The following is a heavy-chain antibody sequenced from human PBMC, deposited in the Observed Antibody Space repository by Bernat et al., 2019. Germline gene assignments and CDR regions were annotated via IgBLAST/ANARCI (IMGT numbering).Heavy chain of an antibody. CDR2: ISYDGSNK. V-gene: IGHV3-30*01. CDR3: AREGIVATIVLGFDY. Sequence: QVQLVESGGGVVQPGRSLRLSCAASGFTFSSYAMHWVRQAPGKGLEWVAVISYDGSNKYYADSVKGRFTISRDNSKNTLYLQMNSLRAEDTAVYYCAREGIVATIVLGFDYSGQGTLVTVSS. D-gene: IGHD5-12*01. CDR1: GFTFSSYA. J-gene: IGHJ4*02.